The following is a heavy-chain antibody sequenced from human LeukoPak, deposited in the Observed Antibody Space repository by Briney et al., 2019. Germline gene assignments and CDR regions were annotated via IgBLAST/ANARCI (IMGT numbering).Heavy chain of an antibody. J-gene: IGHJ4*02. Sequence: GGSLRLSCAASGITFSNYAMSWVRQAPGKGLEWVSVIYSGGSTYYADSVKGRFTISRHNSKNTLYLQMNSLRAEDTAVYYCARGWAHWGQGTLVTVSS. D-gene: IGHD3-16*01. CDR2: IYSGGST. CDR3: ARGWAH. CDR1: GITFSNYA. V-gene: IGHV3-53*04.